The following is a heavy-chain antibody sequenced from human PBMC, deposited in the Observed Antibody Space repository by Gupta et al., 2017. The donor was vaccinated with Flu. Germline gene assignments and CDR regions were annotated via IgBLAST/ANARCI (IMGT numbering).Heavy chain of an antibody. J-gene: IGHJ5*02. D-gene: IGHD6-19*01. V-gene: IGHV1-8*01. Sequence: QVQLVQSGAEVKKPGASVKVSCKASGYTFNSFDLNWVRQASGQGLEWMGWMNPNSGNTGYAQKFQGRVTMTRNTSISTAYMELSSLRSEDTAVYYCARGHSSGQNWFAPWGQGTLVTVSS. CDR2: MNPNSGNT. CDR3: ARGHSSGQNWFAP. CDR1: GYTFNSFD.